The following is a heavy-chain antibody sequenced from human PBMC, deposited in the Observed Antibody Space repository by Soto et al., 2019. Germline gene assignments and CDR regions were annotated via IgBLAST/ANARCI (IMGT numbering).Heavy chain of an antibody. CDR2: IIPILGIA. Sequence: QVQLVQSGAEVKKPGSSVKVSCKASGGTFSSYTISWVRQAPGQGLEWMGRIIPILGIANYAQKFQGRVTTTADKSTSTAYMELSSLRSEDTAVYYCASAGFGELWNNWFDPWGQGTLVTVSS. D-gene: IGHD3-10*01. V-gene: IGHV1-69*02. CDR3: ASAGFGELWNNWFDP. CDR1: GGTFSSYT. J-gene: IGHJ5*02.